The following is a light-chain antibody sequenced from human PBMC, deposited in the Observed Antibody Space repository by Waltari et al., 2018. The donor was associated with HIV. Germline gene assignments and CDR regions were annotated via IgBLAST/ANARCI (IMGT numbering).Light chain of an antibody. J-gene: IGKJ4*01. V-gene: IGKV3-11*01. CDR1: QSVNTY. CDR2: DVS. CDR3: QHRVSWPAT. Sequence: EIVLTQSPGPLSLSPGERATLSCRAIQSVNTYLGWYQQKPGQPPRLLIYDVSKRATGIPARFSGSGSGTDFSLTISNLKPEDSAVYYCQHRVSWPATFGGGTKVQIK.